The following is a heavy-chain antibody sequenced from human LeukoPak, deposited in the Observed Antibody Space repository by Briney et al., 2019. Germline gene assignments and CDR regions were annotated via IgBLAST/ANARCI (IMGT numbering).Heavy chain of an antibody. J-gene: IGHJ4*02. CDR2: ISGSDGST. D-gene: IGHD6-19*01. CDR3: AKDGQWLVEERVFDY. CDR1: GFTFSSYA. V-gene: IGHV3-23*01. Sequence: GGSLRLSCAASGFTFSSYAMSWVRQAPGKGLEWVSAISGSDGSTYYADSVKGRFTISRDNSKNTLYLQMNSLRAEDTAVYYCAKDGQWLVEERVFDYWGQGTLVTVSS.